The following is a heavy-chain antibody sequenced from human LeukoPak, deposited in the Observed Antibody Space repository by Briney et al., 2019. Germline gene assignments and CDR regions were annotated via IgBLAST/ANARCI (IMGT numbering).Heavy chain of an antibody. J-gene: IGHJ4*02. D-gene: IGHD2-2*01. Sequence: PGGSLRLSCAASGFTFSNAWMSWVRQAPGKGLEWVGRIKSKTDGGTTDYAAPVKGRFTISRDDSKNTLYLQMNSLRAEDTAVYYCARVATAVEIFDYWGQGTLVTVSS. CDR2: IKSKTDGGTT. CDR1: GFTFSNAW. V-gene: IGHV3-15*05. CDR3: ARVATAVEIFDY.